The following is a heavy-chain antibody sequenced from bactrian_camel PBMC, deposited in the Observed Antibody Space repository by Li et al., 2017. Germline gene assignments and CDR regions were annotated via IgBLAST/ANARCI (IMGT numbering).Heavy chain of an antibody. D-gene: IGHD5*01. Sequence: DVQLVESGGGLVQPGGSLRLSCAASGFTFSSVSMTWVRQAPGKGLEWVSSINGGGSATTYTDSVKGRFTISQDKAKNTVYLQMNNLKPEDTAMYYCATDESGWGRLTTAYYWGQGTQVTVS. CDR1: GFTFSSVS. J-gene: IGHJ4*01. CDR2: INGGGSAT. V-gene: IGHV3S42*01. CDR3: ATDESGWGRLTTAYY.